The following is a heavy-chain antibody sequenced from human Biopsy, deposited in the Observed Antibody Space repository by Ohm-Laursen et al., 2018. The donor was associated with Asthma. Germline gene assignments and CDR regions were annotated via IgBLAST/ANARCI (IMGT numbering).Heavy chain of an antibody. D-gene: IGHD1-1*01. Sequence: SLRLSCTAPGFSFSNFAIHWVRQAPGKGLEWVGVISKDASTQDYADSVKGRFTMARDNSKNTLDLQMNSLREEDTAVYYCVRDGTDDAFDIWGQGTVVSVSS. CDR3: VRDGTDDAFDI. V-gene: IGHV3-30*06. CDR2: ISKDASTQ. CDR1: GFSFSNFA. J-gene: IGHJ3*02.